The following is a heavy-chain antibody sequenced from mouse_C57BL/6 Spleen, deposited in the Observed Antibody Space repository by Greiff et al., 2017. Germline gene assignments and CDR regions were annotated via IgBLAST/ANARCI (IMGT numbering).Heavy chain of an antibody. CDR3: SRSESNPWFSY. J-gene: IGHJ3*01. Sequence: QVQLQQPGAELVRPGTSVKLSCKASGYTFTSYWMPWVKQRPGQGLEWIGVFDPSISCTNSNQKFKGKATVTVDPSSSPAYMQHSSLTSEDSAVDCSSRSESNPWFSYWGQGTLVTVSA. CDR2: FDPSISCT. D-gene: IGHD2-5*01. CDR1: GYTFTSYW. V-gene: IGHV1-59*01.